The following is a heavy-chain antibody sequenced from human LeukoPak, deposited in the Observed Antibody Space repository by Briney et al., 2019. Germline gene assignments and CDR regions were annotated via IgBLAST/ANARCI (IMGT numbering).Heavy chain of an antibody. CDR3: ARDRYSYGYRPYAFDI. Sequence: ASVKVSCKASGYTFTSYAMNWVQQAPGQGLKWMGWINTNTGNPTYAQGFTGRFVFSLDTSVSTAYLQISSLKAEDTAVYYCARDRYSYGYRPYAFDIWGQGTMVTVSS. V-gene: IGHV7-4-1*02. J-gene: IGHJ3*02. CDR1: GYTFTSYA. CDR2: INTNTGNP. D-gene: IGHD5-18*01.